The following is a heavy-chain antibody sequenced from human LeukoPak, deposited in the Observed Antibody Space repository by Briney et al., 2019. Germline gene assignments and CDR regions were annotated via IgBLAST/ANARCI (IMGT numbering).Heavy chain of an antibody. V-gene: IGHV3-48*01. CDR2: ISSGSDSI. D-gene: IGHD6-13*01. CDR1: GFTFSTYS. J-gene: IGHJ4*02. Sequence: GGSLRLSCAASGFTFSTYSMNWVRQAPGKGLEWVSYISSGSDSIYYADSVKGRFTVSRDNAKNSLYLQMNSLRAEDTAVYYCARGPLIAAAGTWWGQGTLVTVSS. CDR3: ARGPLIAAAGTW.